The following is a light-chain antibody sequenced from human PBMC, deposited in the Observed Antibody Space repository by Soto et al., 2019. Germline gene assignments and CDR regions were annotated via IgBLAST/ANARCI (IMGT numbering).Light chain of an antibody. J-gene: IGKJ5*01. Sequence: EIVLTQSPGTLSLSPGERATLSCRASQSVSSNYLAWYQQKPGQAPRLLIYGASTRATGIPARFSGSGSGTEFTLTISSLQSEDFAVYYCQQYNKWPPFTFGQGTRLENK. CDR3: QQYNKWPPFT. CDR2: GAS. V-gene: IGKV3-15*01. CDR1: QSVSSN.